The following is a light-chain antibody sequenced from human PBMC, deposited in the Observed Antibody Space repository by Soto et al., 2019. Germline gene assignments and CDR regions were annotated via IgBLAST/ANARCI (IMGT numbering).Light chain of an antibody. CDR3: QQYNSYSST. V-gene: IGKV1-5*01. J-gene: IGKJ1*01. CDR2: DAS. Sequence: IQMTQSPSTLSASVGDRVTITCRASQSIGNWLAWYQQKPGKAPKLLIYDASSLESGVPSRFSGSGSGTEFTLTISSMQPDDFATYYCQQYNSYSSTFGHGTKVDIK. CDR1: QSIGNW.